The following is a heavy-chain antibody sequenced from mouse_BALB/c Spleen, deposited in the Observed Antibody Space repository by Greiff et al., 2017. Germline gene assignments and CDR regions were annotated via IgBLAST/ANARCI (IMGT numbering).Heavy chain of an antibody. V-gene: IGHV1S81*02. J-gene: IGHJ3*01. D-gene: IGHD1-3*01. CDR2: INPSNGRT. Sequence: QVQLQQPGAELVKPGASVKLSCKASGYTFTSYWMPWVQQRPGQGLEWIGEINPSNGRTNYNEKFKSKATLTVDKSSSTAYMQLSSLTSEDSAVYYCARQGKGAYWGQGTLVTVSA. CDR3: ARQGKGAY. CDR1: GYTFTSYW.